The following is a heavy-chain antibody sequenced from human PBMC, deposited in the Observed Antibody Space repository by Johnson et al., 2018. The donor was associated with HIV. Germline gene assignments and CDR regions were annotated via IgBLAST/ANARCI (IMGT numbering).Heavy chain of an antibody. J-gene: IGHJ3*02. V-gene: IGHV3-13*01. CDR3: AKGIAARPPGDAFDI. CDR1: GFTFSSYD. D-gene: IGHD6-6*01. Sequence: VLLVESGGGVVQPGGSLRLSCAASGFTFSSYDMHWVRQATGKGLEWVSAIGTAGDTYYPGSVKGRFTISRENAKNSLYLQMNSLRAGDTAVFYCAKGIAARPPGDAFDIWGQGTMVTVSS. CDR2: IGTAGDT.